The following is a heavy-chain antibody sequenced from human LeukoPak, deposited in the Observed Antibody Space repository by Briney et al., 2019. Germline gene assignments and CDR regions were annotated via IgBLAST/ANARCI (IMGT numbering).Heavy chain of an antibody. V-gene: IGHV4-30-4*01. CDR2: IYYSGST. J-gene: IGHJ4*02. CDR3: ARGSLRGPYYFDY. D-gene: IGHD5-12*01. Sequence: PSETLSLTCTVSGGSISSGDYYWSWIRQPPGKGLEWIGYIYYSGSTYYNPSLKSRVTISVDTSKNQFSLKLSSVTAADTAVYYCARGSLRGPYYFDYWGQGTLVTVSS. CDR1: GGSISSGDYY.